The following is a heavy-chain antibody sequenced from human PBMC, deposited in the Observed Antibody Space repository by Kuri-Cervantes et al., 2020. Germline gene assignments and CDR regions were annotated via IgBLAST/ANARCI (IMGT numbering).Heavy chain of an antibody. CDR2: ISAYNGNT. CDR1: GYTFTSYG. J-gene: IGHJ3*01. D-gene: IGHD3-22*01. CDR3: ARVGDYDSSGDGAFDV. Sequence: ASVKVSCKASGYTFTSYGISWVRQAPGQGLEWMGWISAYNGNTNYAQKLQGRVTMTTDTSTSTAYMELGSLRSDDTAVYYCARVGDYDSSGDGAFDVWGQGTMVTVSS. V-gene: IGHV1-18*01.